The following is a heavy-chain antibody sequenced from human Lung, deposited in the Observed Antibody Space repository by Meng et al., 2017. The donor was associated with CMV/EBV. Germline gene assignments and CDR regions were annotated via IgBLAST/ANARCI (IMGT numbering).Heavy chain of an antibody. CDR1: GYTFSDNY. V-gene: IGHV1-2*02. Sequence: ASXXVSXKASGYTFSDNYIHWVRQAPGQGLEWVGWINPNTAVTKYAQRFQGRVTMTRDTSITTAYMELSSLRSDDTAVYFRLRVPCFISDCSATNWFDPLRQGTLVTVSS. J-gene: IGHJ5*02. CDR2: INPNTAVT. CDR3: LRVPCFISDCSATNWFDP. D-gene: IGHD2-21*02.